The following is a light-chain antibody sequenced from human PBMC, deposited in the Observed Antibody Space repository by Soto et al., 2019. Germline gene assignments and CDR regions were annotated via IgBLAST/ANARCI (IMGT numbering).Light chain of an antibody. CDR2: DAS. CDR3: QQRSNWPPST. CDR1: QSVSSY. J-gene: IGKJ2*02. Sequence: EIVLTQSPATLSLSPGERATLSCRASQSVSSYLAWYQQKPGQAPRLLIYDASNRATGIPARFSGSGSGTDFTLTISSLEPEDFAVYYCQQRSNWPPSTSGQGTKLEIK. V-gene: IGKV3-11*01.